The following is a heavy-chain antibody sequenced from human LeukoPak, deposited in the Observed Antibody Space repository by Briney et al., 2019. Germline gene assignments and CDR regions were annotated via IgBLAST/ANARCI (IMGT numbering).Heavy chain of an antibody. Sequence: RPSETLSLTCTVSGGSISSSSYYWGWIRQPPGKGLEWIGSIYYSGSTYYNPSLKSRVTISVNTSKNQFSLKLSSVTAADTAVYYCARHRGPHSSSSYMDVWGKGATVTVSS. J-gene: IGHJ6*03. CDR3: ARHRGPHSSSSYMDV. CDR2: IYYSGST. D-gene: IGHD6-6*01. CDR1: GGSISSSSYY. V-gene: IGHV4-39*01.